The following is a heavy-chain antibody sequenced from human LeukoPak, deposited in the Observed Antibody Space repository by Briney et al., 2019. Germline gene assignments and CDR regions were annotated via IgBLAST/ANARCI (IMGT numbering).Heavy chain of an antibody. Sequence: GGSLRLSCVASGFTFSSYEMNWVRQAPGKGLEWVSYISSSGSTIYYADSVKGRFTISRDNAKNSLYLQMNSLRAEDTAVYYCARDEGIAARLFDYWGQGTLVTVSS. V-gene: IGHV3-48*03. CDR3: ARDEGIAARLFDY. D-gene: IGHD6-6*01. CDR2: ISSSGSTI. CDR1: GFTFSSYE. J-gene: IGHJ4*02.